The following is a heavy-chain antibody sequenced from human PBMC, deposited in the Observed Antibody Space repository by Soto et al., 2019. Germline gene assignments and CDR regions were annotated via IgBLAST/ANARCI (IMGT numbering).Heavy chain of an antibody. J-gene: IGHJ4*02. CDR1: GFAFSSYG. Sequence: QAQLVESGGGVVQPGRSLRLSCAASGFAFSSYGMHWVRQAPGTGLEWVAVISYDGSLQHYADSVKGRFTISRDNSKNMVILQMSSLRAEDTAVYYCVSDRGYGHAYFPYSWGQGTLVSVSS. CDR3: VSDRGYGHAYFPYS. CDR2: ISYDGSLQ. V-gene: IGHV3-30*03. D-gene: IGHD5-18*01.